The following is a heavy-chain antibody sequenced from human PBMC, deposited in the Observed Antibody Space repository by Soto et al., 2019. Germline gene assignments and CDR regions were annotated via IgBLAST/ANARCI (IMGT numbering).Heavy chain of an antibody. CDR1: GFTFSSSA. D-gene: IGHD1-7*01. J-gene: IGHJ5*02. Sequence: PGGSLRLSCAASGFTFSSSAMTWVRQAPGKGLEWVSAISGSGGSTYYADSVKGRFTISRDNSKNTLYLQMNSLRAEDTAVYYCAKNRGYNWNYWDNWFDPWGQGTLVTVSS. CDR3: AKNRGYNWNYWDNWFDP. V-gene: IGHV3-23*01. CDR2: ISGSGGST.